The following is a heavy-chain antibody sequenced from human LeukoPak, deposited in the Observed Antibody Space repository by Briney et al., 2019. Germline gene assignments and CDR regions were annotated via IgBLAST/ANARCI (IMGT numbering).Heavy chain of an antibody. D-gene: IGHD4-17*01. CDR1: GGSISSRNW. Sequence: SGTPSLTCAVSGGSISSRNWWSWVRQPPGKGLEWIGEIYLSGSTNYNPSLKSRVTISVDKSKNQFSLKLTSVTAADTAVYYCARANDYGDPLPRYMDVWGKGTTVTVSS. J-gene: IGHJ6*03. CDR3: ARANDYGDPLPRYMDV. CDR2: IYLSGST. V-gene: IGHV4-4*02.